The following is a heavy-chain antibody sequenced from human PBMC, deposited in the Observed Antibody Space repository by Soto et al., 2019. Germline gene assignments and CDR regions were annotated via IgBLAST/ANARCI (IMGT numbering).Heavy chain of an antibody. J-gene: IGHJ5*02. CDR3: AHRLIAAAVKYNWFDP. CDR2: IYWNDDK. V-gene: IGHV2-5*01. D-gene: IGHD6-13*01. Sequence: SGPTLVNPTQTLTLTCTFSGFSLSTSGVGVGWIRQPPGKALEWLALIYWNDDKRYSPSLKSRLTITKDTSKNQVVLTMTNMDPVDTATYYCAHRLIAAAVKYNWFDPWGQGTLVTVSS. CDR1: GFSLSTSGVG.